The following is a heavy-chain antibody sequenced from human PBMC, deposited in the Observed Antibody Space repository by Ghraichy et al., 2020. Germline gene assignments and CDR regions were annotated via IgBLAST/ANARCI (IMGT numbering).Heavy chain of an antibody. CDR2: IFNSGST. Sequence: SQTLSLTCTVSGGSVSSGNYYWSWIRQLPGKGLEWIGNIFNSGSTIYNPSLKSRVTISVDTSKNQFSLKLTSVTAADTAAYYCAREHGYYGMDVWGQGTTVTVSS. J-gene: IGHJ6*02. CDR3: AREHGYYGMDV. V-gene: IGHV4-61*01. CDR1: GGSVSSGNYY.